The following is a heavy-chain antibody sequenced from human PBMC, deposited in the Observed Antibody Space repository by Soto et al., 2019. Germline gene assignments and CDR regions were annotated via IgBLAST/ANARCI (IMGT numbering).Heavy chain of an antibody. CDR1: GFTFSSHW. CDR2: INNDGSST. D-gene: IGHD3-3*01. V-gene: IGHV3-74*03. CDR3: ARGSSWSDLRLRFLRPSMDV. Sequence: GGSLRLSCAASGFTFSSHWMHWVRQAPGKGPVWVSRINNDGSSTTYADSVKGRFTISRDNAKNSLYLQMNSLRAEDTAVYYCARGSSWSDLRLRFLRPSMDVWGKGTTVTVSS. J-gene: IGHJ6*03.